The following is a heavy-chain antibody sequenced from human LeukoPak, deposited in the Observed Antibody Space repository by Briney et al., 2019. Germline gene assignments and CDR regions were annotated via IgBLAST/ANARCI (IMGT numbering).Heavy chain of an antibody. CDR2: IYTSGST. D-gene: IGHD3-22*01. V-gene: IGHV4-4*07. CDR1: GGTISSYY. Sequence: PSETLSLTCTVSGGTISSYYWSWIRQPPGKGLEWIGRIYTSGSTNYNPSLKSRVTMSVDTSKNQFSLKLGSVTAADTAVYYCARLDSSGYYPDYWGQGTLVTVSS. CDR3: ARLDSSGYYPDY. J-gene: IGHJ4*02.